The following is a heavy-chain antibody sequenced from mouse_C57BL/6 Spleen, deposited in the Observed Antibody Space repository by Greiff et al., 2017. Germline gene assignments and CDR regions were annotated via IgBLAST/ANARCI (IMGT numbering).Heavy chain of an antibody. V-gene: IGHV1-64*01. D-gene: IGHD1-1*01. Sequence: VQLQQPGAELVKPGASVKLSCKASGYTFTSYWMHWVKQRPGQGLEWIGMIHPNSGSTNYNEKFKSKATLTVDKSSSTAYMQLSSLTSEDSAVYYCARSGYYYGSSYVGWSFDYWGQGTTLTVSS. J-gene: IGHJ2*01. CDR2: IHPNSGST. CDR3: ARSGYYYGSSYVGWSFDY. CDR1: GYTFTSYW.